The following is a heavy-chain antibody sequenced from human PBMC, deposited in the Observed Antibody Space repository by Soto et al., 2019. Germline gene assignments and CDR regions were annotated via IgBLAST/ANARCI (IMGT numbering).Heavy chain of an antibody. CDR3: ARASCSGGSCYGVYFDY. V-gene: IGHV1-69*02. CDR1: GGTFSSYT. Sequence: QVQLVQSGAEVKKPGSSVKVSCKASGGTFSSYTISWVRQAPGQGLEWMGRIIPILGIANYAQKFQGRVTITADKSTSTAYMELSSLGSEDTAVYYCARASCSGGSCYGVYFDYWGQGTLVTVSS. D-gene: IGHD2-15*01. J-gene: IGHJ4*02. CDR2: IIPILGIA.